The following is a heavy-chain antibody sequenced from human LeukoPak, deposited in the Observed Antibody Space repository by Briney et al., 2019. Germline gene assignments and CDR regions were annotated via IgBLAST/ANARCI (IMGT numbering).Heavy chain of an antibody. D-gene: IGHD6-13*01. Sequence: ASVKVSCKASGYTFTSYYMHWVRQAPGQGLEWMGIINPSGGSTSYAQKFQGRVTMPRDTSTSTVYMELSSLRSEDTAVYYCARDHPAAGAFDYWGQGTLVTVSS. J-gene: IGHJ4*02. CDR3: ARDHPAAGAFDY. V-gene: IGHV1-46*01. CDR2: INPSGGST. CDR1: GYTFTSYY.